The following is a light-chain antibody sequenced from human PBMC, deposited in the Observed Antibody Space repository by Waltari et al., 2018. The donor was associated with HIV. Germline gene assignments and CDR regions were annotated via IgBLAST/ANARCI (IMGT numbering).Light chain of an antibody. Sequence: QSVLTQPPSVSGAPGQRVTISCTGSSSNIGAPYDVHWYHQLPGSAPNLLFYGNSDRPSAVPHRFSRSKSGTSASLAITELQAEDEADYYCHSYDSSLSGWVFGGGTKLTVL. V-gene: IGLV1-40*01. J-gene: IGLJ3*02. CDR1: SSNIGAPYD. CDR2: GNS. CDR3: HSYDSSLSGWV.